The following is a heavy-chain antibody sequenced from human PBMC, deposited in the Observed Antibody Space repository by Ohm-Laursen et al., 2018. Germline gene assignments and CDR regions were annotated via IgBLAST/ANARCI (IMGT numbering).Heavy chain of an antibody. V-gene: IGHV3-33*01. CDR3: ARGDGQ. CDR2: IWYDGSNK. D-gene: IGHD1-26*01. J-gene: IGHJ4*02. Sequence: SLRLSCTASGFTFSSYGMHWVRQAPGKGLEWVAVIWYDGSNKYYADSVKGRFTISRDNSKDTLYLQMNSLRAEDTAVYYCARGDGQWGQGTLVTVSS. CDR1: GFTFSSYG.